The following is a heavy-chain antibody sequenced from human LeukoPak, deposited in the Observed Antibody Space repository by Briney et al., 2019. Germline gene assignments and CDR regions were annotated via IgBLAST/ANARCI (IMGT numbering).Heavy chain of an antibody. D-gene: IGHD4/OR15-4a*01. Sequence: SETLSLTCPVSGGSISSSRYYWGWIRQPPGKGLEWIGSIYYSGSTYYNPSLKSRVTISVDTSKNQFSLKLSSVTAADTAVYYCARHRMWAPPMALAFDIWGQGTMVTVSS. J-gene: IGHJ3*02. V-gene: IGHV4-39*01. CDR1: GGSISSSRYY. CDR3: ARHRMWAPPMALAFDI. CDR2: IYYSGST.